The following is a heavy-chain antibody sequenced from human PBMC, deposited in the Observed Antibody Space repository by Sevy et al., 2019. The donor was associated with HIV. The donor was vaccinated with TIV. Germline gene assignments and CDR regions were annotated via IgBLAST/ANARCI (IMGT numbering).Heavy chain of an antibody. CDR3: ANLDEY. J-gene: IGHJ4*02. Sequence: GGSLRLSCTASGFTFRNHEMNWVRQAPGKGLEWLSYISSNGGTVYYAYSVRGRFTISRDNAKNSLYLQMNSLRAEDTALYYCANLDEYWGQGTLVTVSS. CDR1: GFTFRNHE. CDR2: ISSNGGTV. V-gene: IGHV3-48*03.